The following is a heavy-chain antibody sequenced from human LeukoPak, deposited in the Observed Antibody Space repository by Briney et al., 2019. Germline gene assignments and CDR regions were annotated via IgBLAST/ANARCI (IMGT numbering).Heavy chain of an antibody. CDR2: IRKTGGDT. V-gene: IGHV3-23*01. CDR3: ARGGHSTWFDP. Sequence: PGGSLRLSCAASGFTFTDYSMRWLRQAPGKGLEWVSTIRKTGGDTYYADSVMDRFTISRDISKNTLYLEMDSLTAEDTAVYYCARGGHSTWFDPWGQGTLVAVSS. D-gene: IGHD3-10*01. CDR1: GFTFTDYS. J-gene: IGHJ5*02.